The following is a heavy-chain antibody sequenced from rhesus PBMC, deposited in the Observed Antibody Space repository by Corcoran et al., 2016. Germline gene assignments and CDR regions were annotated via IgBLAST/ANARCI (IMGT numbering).Heavy chain of an antibody. CDR1: GGSISDSYY. CDR3: AREGAVTTSWYFDL. V-gene: IGHV4-160*01. CDR2: IYGSGGST. J-gene: IGHJ2*01. Sequence: QVQLQESGPGLVKPSATLSLTCTVSGGSISDSYYWSWIRQPPGKGLEWMGRIYGSGGSTNYNPSLKSRVTISRDTSKNQFSLKLSSVTAADTAVYYCAREGAVTTSWYFDLWGPGTPITISS. D-gene: IGHD4-23*01.